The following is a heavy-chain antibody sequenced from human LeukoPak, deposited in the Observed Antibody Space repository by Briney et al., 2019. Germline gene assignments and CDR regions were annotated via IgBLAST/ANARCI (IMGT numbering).Heavy chain of an antibody. V-gene: IGHV4-34*01. CDR2: INHSGST. CDR3: AVSSGWYRYYFDY. J-gene: IGHJ4*02. CDR1: GGSFSGYY. D-gene: IGHD6-19*01. Sequence: SETLSLTCAVYGGSFSGYYWSWIRQPPGKGLEWIGEINHSGSTNYNPSLKSRVTISVDTSKNQFSLKLSSVTAADTAVYYCAVSSGWYRYYFDYWGQGTLVTVS.